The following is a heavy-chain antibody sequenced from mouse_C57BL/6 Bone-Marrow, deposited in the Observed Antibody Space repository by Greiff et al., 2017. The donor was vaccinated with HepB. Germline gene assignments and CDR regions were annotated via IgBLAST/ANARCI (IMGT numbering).Heavy chain of an antibody. Sequence: VQLQQSGAELVRPGTSVKVSCKASGYAFTNYLIEWVKQRPGQGLEWIGVINPGSGGTNYNEKFKGKATLTADKSSSTAYMQLSSLTSEDSAVYFCARDGNYLYYFDYWGQGTTLTVSS. J-gene: IGHJ2*01. CDR2: INPGSGGT. CDR1: GYAFTNYL. D-gene: IGHD2-1*01. V-gene: IGHV1-54*01. CDR3: ARDGNYLYYFDY.